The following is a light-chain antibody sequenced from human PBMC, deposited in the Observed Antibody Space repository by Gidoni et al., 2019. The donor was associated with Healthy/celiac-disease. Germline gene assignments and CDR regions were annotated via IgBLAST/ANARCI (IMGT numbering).Light chain of an antibody. CDR3: QQSGT. CDR2: GAS. Sequence: EIVFTQSPGTLSLSPGERATLSCRASQSVSSSYLAWYQQKPGQAPRLLIYGASSRATGIPDRFSGSGSGTDFTLTISRLEPEDFAVYYCQQSGTFGPGTKCGYQT. J-gene: IGKJ3*01. CDR1: QSVSSSY. V-gene: IGKV3-20*01.